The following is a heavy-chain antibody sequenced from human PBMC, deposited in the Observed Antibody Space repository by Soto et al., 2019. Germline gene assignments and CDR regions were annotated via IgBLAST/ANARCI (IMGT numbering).Heavy chain of an antibody. Sequence: EVQLVESGGGLVKPGGSLRLSCAASGFTFSSYSMNWVRQAPGKGLEWVSSISSSSSYIYYAESVKGRFTISRDNAKNSLHLQMNSLRAEDTAVYYCAGAPPLQGPWGQGTLVTVSS. CDR2: ISSSSSYI. J-gene: IGHJ5*02. V-gene: IGHV3-21*01. CDR3: AGAPPLQGP. CDR1: GFTFSSYS.